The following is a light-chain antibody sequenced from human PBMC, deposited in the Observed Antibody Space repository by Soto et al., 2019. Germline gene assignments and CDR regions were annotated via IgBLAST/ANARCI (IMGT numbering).Light chain of an antibody. CDR1: QSVRSNS. Sequence: EIVLTQSPRTLSLSPGESATLSCTASQSVRSNSLAWYQQKPGQAPRLLMFGASGRATGTPPRFSGRGSGADFTLTISRLEPEDFAVYYWQQHGTSPLTFGGGTKVDI. CDR2: GAS. J-gene: IGKJ4*01. CDR3: QQHGTSPLT. V-gene: IGKV3-20*01.